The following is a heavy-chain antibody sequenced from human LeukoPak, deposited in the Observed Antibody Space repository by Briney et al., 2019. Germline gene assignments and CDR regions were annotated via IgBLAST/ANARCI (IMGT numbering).Heavy chain of an antibody. CDR1: GYSFINYY. CDR2: INTSDSSA. Sequence: GASVKVSCKASGYSFINYYLHWVRQAHGPGLEWKGIINTSDSSASYAQRFQGRLTMTRETSTSTVYVELSSLNAEDTAVYYCARGEYYGSGSYLVDYYAMDAWGKGTTVTVSS. D-gene: IGHD3-10*01. J-gene: IGHJ6*04. CDR3: ARGEYYGSGSYLVDYYAMDA. V-gene: IGHV1-46*01.